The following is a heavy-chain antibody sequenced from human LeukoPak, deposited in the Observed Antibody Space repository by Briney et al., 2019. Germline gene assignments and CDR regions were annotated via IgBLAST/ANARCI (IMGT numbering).Heavy chain of an antibody. CDR1: GGSISSSSYC. J-gene: IGHJ4*02. D-gene: IGHD3/OR15-3a*01. Sequence: PSETMSLTWTLYGGSISSSSYCWGWLRQPPGKGLEWIGSIYYSGSTYYNPSLKGRVTITGDTSKDPFPLKLSSVTAADTAVYYCARHRDYYFDYWGQGTLVTVSS. CDR2: IYYSGST. CDR3: ARHRDYYFDY. V-gene: IGHV4-39*01.